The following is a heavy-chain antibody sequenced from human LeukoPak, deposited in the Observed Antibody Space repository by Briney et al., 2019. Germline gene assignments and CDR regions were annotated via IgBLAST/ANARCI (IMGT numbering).Heavy chain of an antibody. CDR3: ARVGYYDSSGYYDY. CDR1: GGSISSYY. D-gene: IGHD3-22*01. CDR2: IYYSGST. V-gene: IGHV4-59*01. J-gene: IGHJ4*02. Sequence: SETLSLTCTVSGGSISSYYWSWIRQPPGKGLEWIGYIYYSGSTNYNPSLKSRVTISVDTSKNQFSLKLSSVTAADTAVYYCARVGYYDSSGYYDYWGQGTLVTVSS.